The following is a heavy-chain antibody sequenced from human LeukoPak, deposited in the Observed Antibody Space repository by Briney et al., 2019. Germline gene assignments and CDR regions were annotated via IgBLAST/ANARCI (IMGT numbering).Heavy chain of an antibody. D-gene: IGHD2-2*01. V-gene: IGHV3-7*01. J-gene: IGHJ4*02. CDR1: GRTFGSSW. CDR2: RKHDGSAE. CDR3: ARDRGTNCLDY. Sequence: GGSLRLSCAASGRTFGSSWMTWVRHTADKGLEGVASRKHDGSAEYYVDSVRGRLTISRDNAKNSVYLQMTSLSAEDKAAYYCARDRGTNCLDYWGQGTLVTVSS.